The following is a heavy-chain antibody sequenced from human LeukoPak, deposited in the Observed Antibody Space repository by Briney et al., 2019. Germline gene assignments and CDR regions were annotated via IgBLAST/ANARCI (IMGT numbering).Heavy chain of an antibody. CDR1: GGSFSGYY. CDR2: IYYTGST. Sequence: PSETLSLTCAVYGGSFSGYYWSWIRQPPGKGLEWIGYIYYTGSTNYNPSLKTRVTMSVDTSKKQFSLKLSSVTAADTAVYYCARRLFTYGNHYYAMDVWGQGTTVTVSS. V-gene: IGHV4-59*08. D-gene: IGHD3-10*01. J-gene: IGHJ6*02. CDR3: ARRLFTYGNHYYAMDV.